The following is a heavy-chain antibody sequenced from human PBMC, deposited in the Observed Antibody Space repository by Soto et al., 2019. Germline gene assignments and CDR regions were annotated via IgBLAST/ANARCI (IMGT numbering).Heavy chain of an antibody. CDR3: AKDRGYSGYGLVYFDY. CDR2: ISGSGGST. V-gene: IGHV3-23*01. CDR1: GFTFSSYA. J-gene: IGHJ4*02. Sequence: GGSLRLSCAASGFTFSSYAMSWVRQAPGKGLEWVSAISGSGGSTYYADSVKGRFTISRDNSKNTLYLQMNSLRAEDTAVYYCAKDRGYSGYGLVYFDYWGQGTLVTVSS. D-gene: IGHD5-12*01.